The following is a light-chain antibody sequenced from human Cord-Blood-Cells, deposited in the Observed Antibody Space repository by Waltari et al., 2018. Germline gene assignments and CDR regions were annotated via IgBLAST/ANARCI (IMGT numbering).Light chain of an antibody. V-gene: IGKV1-39*01. Sequence: DIQMTQSPSSLSASVGDRVTITCRASQSISSYLNWYQQKPGKAPKLLIYAASSLQSGVPSRFSGSGSGTDFTLTISSLQPEDFATYDCQQSYSTPLPFGPGTKVDIK. J-gene: IGKJ3*01. CDR2: AAS. CDR1: QSISSY. CDR3: QQSYSTPLP.